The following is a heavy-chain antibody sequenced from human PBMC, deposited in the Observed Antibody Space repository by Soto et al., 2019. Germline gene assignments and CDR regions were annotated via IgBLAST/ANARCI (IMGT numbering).Heavy chain of an antibody. D-gene: IGHD6-13*01. CDR1: GFTVSSNY. V-gene: IGHV3-53*01. CDR2: IYSGGST. J-gene: IGHJ6*02. CDR3: ARDKYAGIAAAGNNNYYYYGMDV. Sequence: EVQLVESGGGLIQPGGSLRLSCAASGFTVSSNYMSWVRQAPGKGLEWVSVIYSGGSTYYADSVKGRFTISRDNSKNTLYLQMNSLRAEDTAVYYCARDKYAGIAAAGNNNYYYYGMDVWGQGTTVTVSS.